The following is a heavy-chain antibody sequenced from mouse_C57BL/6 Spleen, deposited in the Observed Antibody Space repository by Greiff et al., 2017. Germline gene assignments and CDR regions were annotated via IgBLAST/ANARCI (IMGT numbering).Heavy chain of an antibody. CDR3: ARQGRGGSYYFDY. CDR2: ISSGGSYT. D-gene: IGHD6-1*01. CDR1: GFTFSSYG. J-gene: IGHJ2*01. Sequence: EVQVVESGGDLVKPGGSLKLSCAASGFTFSSYGMSWVRQTPDKRLEWVATISSGGSYTYYPDSVKGRFTISRDNAKNTLYLQMSSLKSEDTAMYYCARQGRGGSYYFDYWGQGTTLTVSS. V-gene: IGHV5-6*01.